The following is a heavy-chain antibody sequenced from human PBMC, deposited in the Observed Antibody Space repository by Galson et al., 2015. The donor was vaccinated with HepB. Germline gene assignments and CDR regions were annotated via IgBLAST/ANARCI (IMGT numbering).Heavy chain of an antibody. CDR2: ISSSTIYT. CDR3: ARVADSDYGDHSHFDS. J-gene: IGHJ4*02. D-gene: IGHD4-17*01. CDR1: GFTFSRYA. Sequence: SLRLSCAASGFTFSRYAMSWVRQAPGKGLEWLSYISSSTIYTNYADSVKGRFTISRDNVKNSMYLQMNRLRAEDTAVYYCARVADSDYGDHSHFDSWGRGTLVTVSS. V-gene: IGHV3-21*05.